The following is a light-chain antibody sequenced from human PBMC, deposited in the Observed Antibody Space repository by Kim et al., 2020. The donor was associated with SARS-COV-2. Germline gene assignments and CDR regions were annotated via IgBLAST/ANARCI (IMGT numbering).Light chain of an antibody. Sequence: SYELTQPPSVSVAPGKTARITCGGNNIGSKSVHWYQQKPGQAPVLVIYYDSDRSSGIPERFSGSNSGNTATLTISRVEAGDEADYYCQVWDSSSDHSYVFGTGTKVTVL. CDR2: YDS. CDR1: NIGSKS. J-gene: IGLJ1*01. CDR3: QVWDSSSDHSYV. V-gene: IGLV3-21*04.